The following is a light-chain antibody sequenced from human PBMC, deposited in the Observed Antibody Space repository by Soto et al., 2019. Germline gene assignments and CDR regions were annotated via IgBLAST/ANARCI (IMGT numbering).Light chain of an antibody. CDR3: SSFTSSVTYV. CDR2: DVS. V-gene: IGLV2-14*01. J-gene: IGLJ1*01. Sequence: QSALTQPASVSGSPGQSITISCTGTSSDVGGHNSVSWYRQDPGKAPKLMIYDVSNRPSGVSDRFSASKSGNTASLTISGLQIEDEADYCCSSFTSSVTYVFGTGTKVTVL. CDR1: SSDVGGHNS.